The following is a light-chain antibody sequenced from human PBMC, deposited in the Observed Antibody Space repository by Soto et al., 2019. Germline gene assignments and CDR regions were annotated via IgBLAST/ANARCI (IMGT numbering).Light chain of an antibody. CDR1: QTISSW. CDR2: KAS. CDR3: QHYNSYSEA. J-gene: IGKJ1*01. Sequence: DIQMTQSPSTLSASVGDRATITCRASQTISSWLAWYQQKPGKAPKLLIYKASTLKSGVPSRFSGSGSGTEINLTISTLQPDDFATYYCQHYNSYSEAFGQGTKVDIK. V-gene: IGKV1-5*03.